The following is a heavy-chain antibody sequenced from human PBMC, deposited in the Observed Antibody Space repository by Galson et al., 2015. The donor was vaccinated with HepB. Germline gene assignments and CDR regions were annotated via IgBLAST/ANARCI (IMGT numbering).Heavy chain of an antibody. CDR2: TYYRSDWYN. D-gene: IGHD5-18*01. CDR1: GDSVSSNSAA. Sequence: CAISGDSVSSNSAAWNWIRQSPSRGLEWLGRTYYRSDWYNDYAVSVKSRITINPDTSKNQFSLRLNSVTPEDTAVYYCARYSYGPAGDAFNIWGQGTMVTVSS. J-gene: IGHJ3*02. CDR3: ARYSYGPAGDAFNI. V-gene: IGHV6-1*01.